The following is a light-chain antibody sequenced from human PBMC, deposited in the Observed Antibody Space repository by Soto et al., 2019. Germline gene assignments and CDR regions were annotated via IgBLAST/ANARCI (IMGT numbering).Light chain of an antibody. J-gene: IGKJ4*01. CDR1: QSVTSRY. Sequence: EIVLTQSPGTLSLSPGERAALSCRASQSVTSRYFAWYQQKPGQAPRLLIYGTSNRATGIPDRFSGSGSGTDFSLTISRLEPEDSAVYYCQQYGTSPLTFCGGTKVEIK. CDR3: QQYGTSPLT. CDR2: GTS. V-gene: IGKV3-20*01.